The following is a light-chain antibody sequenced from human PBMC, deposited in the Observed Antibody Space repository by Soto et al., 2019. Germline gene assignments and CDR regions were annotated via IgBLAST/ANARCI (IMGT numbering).Light chain of an antibody. Sequence: AIQLTQSPSSLSASVGDRVTITCRASQGISSALAWYQQKPGKAPKLLIYDASSLESGVPSRFSGSGSGTDFTLTISSLQPEDFATYYCQKFILLGGGTKVDIK. V-gene: IGKV1-13*02. CDR3: QKFIL. CDR1: QGISSA. CDR2: DAS. J-gene: IGKJ4*01.